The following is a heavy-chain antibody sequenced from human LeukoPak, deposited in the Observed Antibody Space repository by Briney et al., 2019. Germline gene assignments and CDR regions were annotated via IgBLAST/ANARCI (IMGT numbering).Heavy chain of an antibody. D-gene: IGHD6-19*01. J-gene: IGHJ4*02. CDR3: VRDNASSGWYDYFDY. V-gene: IGHV3-30*04. CDR1: GFTFSSYA. Sequence: WGSLTLSCAASGFTFSSYARHWVRQAAGKGLEWVAVISYDGSNKYYADFVNGRFTISRENSKHTLYLQMNSLRAEATAVYYCVRDNASSGWYDYFDYWGQGTLVTVSS. CDR2: ISYDGSNK.